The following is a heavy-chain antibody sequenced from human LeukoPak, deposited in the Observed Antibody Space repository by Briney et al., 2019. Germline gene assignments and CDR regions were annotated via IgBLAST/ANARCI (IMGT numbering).Heavy chain of an antibody. Sequence: SETLSLTCAVYGGSLRGYYWSSIRQPPRKGLQWIGEINHSGSTNYNPSVKSPVTISVDTSKNQFSLTPSSVTAADTAVYYCARGYYYDSSGYPPLALFDYWGQGTLVTVSS. CDR2: INHSGST. CDR1: GGSLRGYY. D-gene: IGHD3-22*01. J-gene: IGHJ4*02. CDR3: ARGYYYDSSGYPPLALFDY. V-gene: IGHV4-34*01.